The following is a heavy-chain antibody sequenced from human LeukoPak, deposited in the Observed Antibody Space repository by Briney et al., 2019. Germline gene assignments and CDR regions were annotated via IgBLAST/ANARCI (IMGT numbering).Heavy chain of an antibody. CDR3: ARHATIGGFRLDY. D-gene: IGHD3-10*01. V-gene: IGHV4-30-4*08. CDR2: IYYSGST. J-gene: IGHJ4*02. CDR1: GGSISSGDYY. Sequence: SETLSLTCTVSGGSISSGDYYWSWIRQPPGKGLEWIGYIYYSGSTYYNPSLKSRVTISVDTSKNQFSLKLSSVTAADTAVYYCARHATIGGFRLDYWGQGALVTVSS.